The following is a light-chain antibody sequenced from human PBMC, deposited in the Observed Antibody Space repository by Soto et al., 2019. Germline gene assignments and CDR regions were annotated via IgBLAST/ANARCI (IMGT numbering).Light chain of an antibody. J-gene: IGKJ1*01. V-gene: IGKV3-15*01. CDR2: DAS. CDR3: QQYDNWPRT. CDR1: QSVSSN. Sequence: EIVMTQSPATLSVSPGERATLSCGASQSVSSNLAWYQQKPGQAPRLLIYDASIRATGIPARFGGSGSGTEFTLTISSLQSEDFAVYYCQQYDNWPRTFGQGTKVDNK.